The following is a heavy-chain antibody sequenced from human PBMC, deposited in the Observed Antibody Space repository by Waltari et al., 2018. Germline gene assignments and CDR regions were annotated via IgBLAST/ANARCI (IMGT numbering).Heavy chain of an antibody. CDR2: INHSGST. CDR1: GGSLSGYY. V-gene: IGHV4-34*01. J-gene: IGHJ5*02. Sequence: QVQLQQWGAGLLKPSETLSLPCAVYGGSLSGYYRSWTRQPPGKGLEWIGEINHSGSTNYNPSLKSRVTISVDTSKNQFSLKLSSVTAADTAVYYCAGEYYYGSGSYYNYNWFDPWGQGTLVTVSS. CDR3: AGEYYYGSGSYYNYNWFDP. D-gene: IGHD3-10*01.